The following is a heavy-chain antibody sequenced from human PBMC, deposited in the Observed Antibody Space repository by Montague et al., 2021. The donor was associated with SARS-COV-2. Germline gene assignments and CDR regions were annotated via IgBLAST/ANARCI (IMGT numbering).Heavy chain of an antibody. Sequence: CAISGDSVSGVSVSWQWIRQSPSSRLERLGRPYYRSRWFYHYEVSMKGRISIKADTSKNQFSLQLDSVTPVDTAVYYCARGDGLGPYTGYAFDIWGQGTLGT. V-gene: IGHV6-1*01. J-gene: IGHJ3*02. CDR2: PYYRSRWFY. CDR1: GDSVSGVSVS. CDR3: ARGDGLGPYTGYAFDI. D-gene: IGHD3-16*01.